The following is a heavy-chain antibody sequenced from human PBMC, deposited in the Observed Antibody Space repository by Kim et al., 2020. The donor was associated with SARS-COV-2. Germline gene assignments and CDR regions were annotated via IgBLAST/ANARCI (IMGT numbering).Heavy chain of an antibody. V-gene: IGHV4-59*01. J-gene: IGHJ6*03. Sequence: SETLSLTCTVSGGSISSYYWSWIRQPPGKGLEWIGYIYYSGSTNYNPSLKSRVTISVDTSKNQFSLKLSSVTAADTAVYYCARDRFFGYYYYMDVWGKGTTVTVSS. D-gene: IGHD3-3*01. CDR3: ARDRFFGYYYYMDV. CDR2: IYYSGST. CDR1: GGSISSYY.